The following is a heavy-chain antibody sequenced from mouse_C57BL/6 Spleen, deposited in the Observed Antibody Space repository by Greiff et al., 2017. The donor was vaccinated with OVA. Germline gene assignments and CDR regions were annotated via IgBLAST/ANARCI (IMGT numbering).Heavy chain of an antibody. CDR2: IYPGDGDT. D-gene: IGHD4-1*01. V-gene: IGHV1-80*01. J-gene: IGHJ2*01. CDR1: GYAFSSYW. CDR3: ARSELGDFDY. Sequence: QVQLKESGAELVKPGASVKISCKASGYAFSSYWMNWVKQRPGKGLEWIGQIYPGDGDTNYNGKFKGKATLTADKSSSTAYMQLSSLTSEDSAVYFCARSELGDFDYWGQGTTLTVSS.